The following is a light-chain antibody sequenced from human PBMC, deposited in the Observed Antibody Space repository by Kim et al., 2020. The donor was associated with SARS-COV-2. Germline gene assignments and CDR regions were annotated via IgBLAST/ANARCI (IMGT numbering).Light chain of an antibody. CDR2: TAS. V-gene: IGKV1-5*03. CDR1: QSISTW. Sequence: DIQMTQSPSTLSASIGDRVTITCRASQSISTWLAWYQRKPGKAPKLLIYTASSLESGVPSRFSGSGSGTEFTLTISSLQPDDFATYYCQQYNTYSRTFGQGTKVDIK. J-gene: IGKJ1*01. CDR3: QQYNTYSRT.